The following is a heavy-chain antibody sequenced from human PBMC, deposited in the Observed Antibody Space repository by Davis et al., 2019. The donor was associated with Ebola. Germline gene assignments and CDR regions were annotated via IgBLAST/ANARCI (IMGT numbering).Heavy chain of an antibody. CDR2: IKQDGSEK. CDR3: ASSTTYCTGGVCYKDYYYYGMDV. V-gene: IGHV3-7*01. D-gene: IGHD2-8*02. Sequence: GGSLRLSCAASGFTFDDYAMHWVRQAPGKGLEWVANIKQDGSEKYYVDSVKGRFTISRDNAKNSLYLQMNSLRAEDTAVYYCASSTTYCTGGVCYKDYYYYGMDVWGQGTTVTVSS. CDR1: GFTFDDYA. J-gene: IGHJ6*02.